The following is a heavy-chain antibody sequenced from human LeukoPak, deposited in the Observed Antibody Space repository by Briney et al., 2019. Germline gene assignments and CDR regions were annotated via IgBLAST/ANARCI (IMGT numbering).Heavy chain of an antibody. CDR3: ARDKDVYFHY. J-gene: IGHJ4*02. Sequence: GGSLRLSCVGTGFTFSTYRMNWVRQAPGKGLEWVSSISSSSSYIYYADSVKGRITISRDNAKNSLYLQMNSLRVEDTAVYYCARDKDVYFHYWGQGTLVTVSS. V-gene: IGHV3-21*01. CDR1: GFTFSTYR. CDR2: ISSSSSYI.